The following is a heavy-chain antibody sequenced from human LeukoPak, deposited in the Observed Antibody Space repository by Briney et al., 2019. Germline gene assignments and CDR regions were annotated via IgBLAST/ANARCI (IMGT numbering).Heavy chain of an antibody. CDR3: ARADYYYDSSGYYYGWFDP. V-gene: IGHV3-30-3*01. CDR2: ISYDGSNK. D-gene: IGHD3-22*01. Sequence: PGGSLRLSCAASGFTFSSYAMPWVRQAPGKGLEWVAVISYDGSNKYYADSVKGRFTISRGNSKNTLYLQMNSLRAEDTAVYYCARADYYYDSSGYYYGWFDPWGQGTLVTVSS. J-gene: IGHJ5*02. CDR1: GFTFSSYA.